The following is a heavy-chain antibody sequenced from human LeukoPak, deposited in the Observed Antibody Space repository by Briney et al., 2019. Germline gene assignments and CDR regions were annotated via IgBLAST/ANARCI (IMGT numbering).Heavy chain of an antibody. D-gene: IGHD6-19*01. J-gene: IGHJ4*02. Sequence: ASVKVSCKASGYTFTGYYMHWVRQAPGQGLEWMGIINPSGGSTSYAQKFQGRVTMTRDMSTSTVYMELSSLRSEDTAVYYCARDTLSSGWYWGSGVQFDYWGQGTLVTVSS. CDR3: ARDTLSSGWYWGSGVQFDY. V-gene: IGHV1-46*01. CDR2: INPSGGST. CDR1: GYTFTGYY.